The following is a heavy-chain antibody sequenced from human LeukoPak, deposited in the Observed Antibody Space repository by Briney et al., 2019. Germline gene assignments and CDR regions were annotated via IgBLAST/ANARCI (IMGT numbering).Heavy chain of an antibody. CDR2: IYYSGST. D-gene: IGHD3-16*01. V-gene: IGHV4-39*07. CDR1: GGSISSSSYY. CDR3: ARGGVLKSVDY. Sequence: SSETLSLTCTVSGGSISSSSYYWGWIRQPPGKGLEWIGSIYYSGSTYYSPSLKSRVTISVDTSKNQFSLRLSSVTAADTAVYYCARGGVLKSVDYWGQGTLVAVSS. J-gene: IGHJ4*02.